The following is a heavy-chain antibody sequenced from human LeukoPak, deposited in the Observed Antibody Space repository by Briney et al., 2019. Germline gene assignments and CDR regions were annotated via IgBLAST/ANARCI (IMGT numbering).Heavy chain of an antibody. CDR3: ARDGYSYGSALGY. D-gene: IGHD5-18*01. V-gene: IGHV1-2*02. J-gene: IGHJ4*02. CDR1: GYTFTSYG. Sequence: GASVKVSCKASGYTFTSYGISWVRQAPGQGLEWMGWINPNSGGTNYAQKFQGRVTMTRDTSISTAYMELSRLRSEDTAVYYCARDGYSYGSALGYWGQGTLVTVSS. CDR2: INPNSGGT.